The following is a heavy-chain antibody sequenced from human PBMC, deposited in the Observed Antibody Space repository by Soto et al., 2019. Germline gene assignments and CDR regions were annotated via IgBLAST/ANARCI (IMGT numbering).Heavy chain of an antibody. CDR3: TTGMTTGIYYYYYYMDV. CDR1: GFTFSNAW. CDR2: IKSKTDGGTT. D-gene: IGHD4-4*01. Sequence: PGGSLRLSCAASGFTFSNAWMSWVRQAPGKGLEWVGRIKSKTDGGTTDYAAPVKGRFTISRDDSKNTLYLQMNSLKTEDTAVYYCTTGMTTGIYYYYYYMDVWGKGTTVTVSS. V-gene: IGHV3-15*01. J-gene: IGHJ6*03.